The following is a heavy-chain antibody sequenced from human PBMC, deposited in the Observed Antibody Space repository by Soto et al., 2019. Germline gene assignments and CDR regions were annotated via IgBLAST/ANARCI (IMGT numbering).Heavy chain of an antibody. V-gene: IGHV3-7*05. CDR2: IKQDGSEK. Sequence: GGSLRLSCAASGFTFSSYWMSWVRQAPGKGLEWVANIKQDGSEKYYVDSVKGRFTISRDNAKNSLYLQMNSLRAEDTAVYYCARHTQDYYCSSTSCYFDYWGQGTLVTVSS. CDR3: ARHTQDYYCSSTSCYFDY. D-gene: IGHD2-2*01. CDR1: GFTFSSYW. J-gene: IGHJ4*02.